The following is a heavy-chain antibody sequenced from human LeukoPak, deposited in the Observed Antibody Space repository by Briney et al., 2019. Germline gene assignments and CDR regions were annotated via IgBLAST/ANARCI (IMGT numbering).Heavy chain of an antibody. CDR1: GFTFSSYA. V-gene: IGHV3-30-3*01. CDR2: ISYDGSNK. Sequence: GGSLRLSCAASGFTFSSYAMHWVRQAPGKGLEWVAVISYDGSNKYYADSVKGRFTISRDNSKNTLYLQMNSLRAEDTAVYYCARDAPRSPPPQYYYYYYMDVWGKGTTVTVSS. J-gene: IGHJ6*03. CDR3: ARDAPRSPPPQYYYYYYMDV.